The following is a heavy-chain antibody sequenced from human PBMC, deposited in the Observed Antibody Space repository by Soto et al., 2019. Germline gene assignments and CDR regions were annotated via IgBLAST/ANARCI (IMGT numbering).Heavy chain of an antibody. CDR3: ARDPWTSCSPTECYGAFDI. J-gene: IGHJ3*02. CDR2: VKQDGSEE. D-gene: IGHD2-2*01. CDR1: GFTFSSYW. V-gene: IGHV3-7*01. Sequence: GGSLRLSCAASGFTFSSYWMSWVRQAPGRGLQWVANVKQDGSEEVYVDSVKGRFTISRDNAENSVYLQMDSLRAEDTAVYYCARDPWTSCSPTECYGAFDIWGPGTRVTVSS.